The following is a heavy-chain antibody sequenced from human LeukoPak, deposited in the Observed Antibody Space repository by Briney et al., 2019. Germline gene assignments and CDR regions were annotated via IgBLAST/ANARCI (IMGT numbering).Heavy chain of an antibody. D-gene: IGHD3-10*01. Sequence: GGSLRLSCAASGFTFSDYYMSWIRQAPGKGLEWVSYISSSGSTIYYADSVKGRFTISRDNSKNTLYLQMNSLRAEDTAVYYCAKDLGLMVRGEFDYWGQGTLVTVSS. J-gene: IGHJ4*02. CDR3: AKDLGLMVRGEFDY. CDR1: GFTFSDYY. V-gene: IGHV3-11*01. CDR2: ISSSGSTI.